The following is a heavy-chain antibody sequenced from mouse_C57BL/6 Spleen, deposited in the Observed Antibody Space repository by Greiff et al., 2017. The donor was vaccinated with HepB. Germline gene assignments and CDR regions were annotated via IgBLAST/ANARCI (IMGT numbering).Heavy chain of an antibody. J-gene: IGHJ2*01. Sequence: VHLVESGAELVKAGASVKMSCKASGYTFTSYWMHWVKQRLGQGLEWFAETNPTNGRTYYNEKFKSKATLTVDKSSSTAYMLLSGPTFEDSAVYYCARIKKIVATYVDYWGQGITLTVAS. V-gene: IGHV1S81*02. CDR1: GYTFTSYW. CDR2: TNPTNGRT. CDR3: ARIKKIVATYVDY. D-gene: IGHD1-1*01.